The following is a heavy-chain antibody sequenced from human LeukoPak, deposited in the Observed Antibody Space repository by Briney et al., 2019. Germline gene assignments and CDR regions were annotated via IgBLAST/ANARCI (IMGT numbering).Heavy chain of an antibody. Sequence: ASVTVSCKASGYTFTSYYMHWVRQAPGQGLEWMGIINPSGGSTICAQKFQGRVTMTRDISTSTVYMELSSLRSDDTAVYYCARDLVGATPPPWGQGTLVTVSS. CDR2: INPSGGST. CDR3: ARDLVGATPPP. CDR1: GYTFTSYY. V-gene: IGHV1-46*01. J-gene: IGHJ5*02. D-gene: IGHD1-26*01.